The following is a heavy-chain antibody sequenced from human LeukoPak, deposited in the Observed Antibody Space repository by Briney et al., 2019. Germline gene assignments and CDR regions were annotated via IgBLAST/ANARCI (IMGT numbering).Heavy chain of an antibody. D-gene: IGHD3-3*01. CDR1: GFTFSDYY. CDR3: AKTTYYDFWSGLAARFDY. CDR2: ISGSGGST. Sequence: GGSLRLSCAASGFTFSDYYMSWIRQAPGKGLEWVSAISGSGGSTYYADSVKGRFTISRDNSKNTLYLQMNSLRAEDTAVYYCAKTTYYDFWSGLAARFDYWGQGTLVTVSS. V-gene: IGHV3-23*01. J-gene: IGHJ4*02.